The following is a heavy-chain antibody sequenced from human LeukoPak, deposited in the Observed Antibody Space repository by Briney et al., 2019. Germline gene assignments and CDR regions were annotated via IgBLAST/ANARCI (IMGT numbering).Heavy chain of an antibody. V-gene: IGHV1-2*06. CDR2: INPNRGDT. Sequence: ASVKVSCKASGYTFTGYHIHWVRQAPGQGLEWMGRINPNRGDTIYTQKFQGRVTMTRDTSISTSYMELSRLRSDDTAVYYCARMSIAVAGLLDYWGQGTLLTVSS. CDR3: ARMSIAVAGLLDY. J-gene: IGHJ4*02. D-gene: IGHD6-19*01. CDR1: GYTFTGYH.